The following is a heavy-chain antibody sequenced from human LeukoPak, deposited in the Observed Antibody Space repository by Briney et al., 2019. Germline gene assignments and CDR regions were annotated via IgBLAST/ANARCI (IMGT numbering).Heavy chain of an antibody. J-gene: IGHJ4*02. Sequence: ASVKVSCKASGYTFTSYGISWVRQAPGQGLEWMGWISTFNGNTNYAQKLQGRVTMTTDTATSTAYMDLRSLRSDDTAVYYCARARYYGDPDYWGQGTLVTVSS. CDR2: ISTFNGNT. CDR3: ARARYYGDPDY. CDR1: GYTFTSYG. D-gene: IGHD3-10*01. V-gene: IGHV1-18*01.